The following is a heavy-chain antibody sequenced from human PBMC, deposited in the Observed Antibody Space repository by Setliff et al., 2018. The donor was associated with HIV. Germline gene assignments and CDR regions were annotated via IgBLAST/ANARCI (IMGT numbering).Heavy chain of an antibody. CDR2: IYYSGST. CDR1: GDSISSHY. J-gene: IGHJ4*02. D-gene: IGHD1-1*01. Sequence: SETLSLTCTVSGDSISSHYWNWIRQPPGKALEWIGYIYYSGSTNYNPSFKSRFTISRDNSKSTVYLQMNSLTTEDTAVYYCTTDSHIGGTWNYFDKWGQGALVTVSS. CDR3: TTDSHIGGTWNYFDK. V-gene: IGHV4-59*11.